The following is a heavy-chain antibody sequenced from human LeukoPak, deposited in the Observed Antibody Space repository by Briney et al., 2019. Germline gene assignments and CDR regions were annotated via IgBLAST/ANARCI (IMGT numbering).Heavy chain of an antibody. J-gene: IGHJ4*02. CDR3: ARDSYILRFLEWLD. V-gene: IGHV3-48*01. Sequence: PGGSLRLSCAASGFTFSSYAMFWVRQAPGKGLEWISYISSSRSTFYYADSVKGRFTVSRDNARNSLYLQMNSLRAEDTAIYYCARDSYILRFLEWLDWGQGTLVTVSS. CDR2: ISSSRSTF. D-gene: IGHD3-3*01. CDR1: GFTFSSYA.